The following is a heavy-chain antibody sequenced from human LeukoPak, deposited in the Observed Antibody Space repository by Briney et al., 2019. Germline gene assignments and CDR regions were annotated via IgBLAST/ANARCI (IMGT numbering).Heavy chain of an antibody. CDR1: GFTFSSYW. V-gene: IGHV3-7*01. CDR3: AKSRGSVDY. CDR2: IKQDGSEK. D-gene: IGHD3-10*01. J-gene: IGHJ4*02. Sequence: GESLRLSCAAAGFTFSSYWMSWVRQAPGKGLEWVANIKQDGSEKYYVDSVKGRFTISRDNAKNSLYLQMNSLRAEDTAVYYCAKSRGSVDYWGQGTLVTVSS.